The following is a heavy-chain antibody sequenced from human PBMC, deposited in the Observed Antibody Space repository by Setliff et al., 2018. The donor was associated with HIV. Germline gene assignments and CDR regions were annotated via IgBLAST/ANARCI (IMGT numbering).Heavy chain of an antibody. CDR2: VHSTGTT. J-gene: IGHJ4*02. Sequence: PSETLSLTCTVSGGSFSTYYWSWIRQPAGEGLEYIGRVHSTGTTIYNPSLKSRVTMSVDTSKNQLSLNLTSVTAADTAVYYCAREPKGGDDRALDYWGQGTLVTVSS. D-gene: IGHD3-16*01. CDR3: AREPKGGDDRALDY. CDR1: GGSFSTYY. V-gene: IGHV4-4*07.